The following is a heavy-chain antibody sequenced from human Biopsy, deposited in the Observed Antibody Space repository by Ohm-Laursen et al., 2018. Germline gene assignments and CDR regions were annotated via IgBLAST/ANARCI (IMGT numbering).Heavy chain of an antibody. CDR1: GFSFTGYY. J-gene: IGHJ4*02. V-gene: IGHV1-2*02. D-gene: IGHD6-19*01. CDR2: ISPKSGDT. CDR3: ALQSVAQMKNFDY. Sequence: SVKVSCKAYGFSFTGYYIHWVRQAPGQGLEWMGWISPKSGDTNYAHKFQGNITMTRDTSMSTAYMEMSRLRCDDTAVYYCALQSVAQMKNFDYWGQGTLVTVSS.